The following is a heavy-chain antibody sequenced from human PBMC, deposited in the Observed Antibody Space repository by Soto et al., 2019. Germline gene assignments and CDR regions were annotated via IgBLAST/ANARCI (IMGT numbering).Heavy chain of an antibody. CDR1: GGSISNYH. Sequence: SETLSLTCTVSGGSISNYHWYWIRQPPGKGLEWIGRISYSGSTNYNPSLKSRVTISVDTSKNQFSLKLSSVTAADTAMYYCASSSYSGSWQSFDYWGQGALVTVSS. J-gene: IGHJ4*02. V-gene: IGHV4-59*13. CDR3: ASSSYSGSWQSFDY. CDR2: ISYSGST. D-gene: IGHD1-26*01.